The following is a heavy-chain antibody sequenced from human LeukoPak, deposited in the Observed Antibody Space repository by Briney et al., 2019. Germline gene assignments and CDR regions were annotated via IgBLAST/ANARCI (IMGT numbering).Heavy chain of an antibody. CDR1: GGSICSYY. V-gene: IGHV4-4*09. CDR3: ARGGCSGGSCYYYYYMDV. Sequence: SETLSLTCTVSGGSICSYYWSWIRQPPGKGLEWIGYIYTSGSTNYNPSLKSRVTISVDTSKNQFSLKLSSVTAADTAVYYCARGGCSGGSCYYYYYMDVWGKGTTVTVSS. J-gene: IGHJ6*03. CDR2: IYTSGST. D-gene: IGHD2-15*01.